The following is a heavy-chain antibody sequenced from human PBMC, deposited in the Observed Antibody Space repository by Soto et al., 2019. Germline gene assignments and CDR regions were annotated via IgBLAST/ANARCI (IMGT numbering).Heavy chain of an antibody. D-gene: IGHD2-15*01. V-gene: IGHV4-4*07. Sequence: SETLSLTCTVSGGSISSYYWSWIRQPAGKGLEWIGRIYTSGSTNYNPSLKSRVTMSVDTSKNQFSLKLSSVTAADTAVYYCARDGFTSVVVAATPFFSFDYWGQGTLVTVSS. CDR1: GGSISSYY. CDR2: IYTSGST. CDR3: ARDGFTSVVVAATPFFSFDY. J-gene: IGHJ4*02.